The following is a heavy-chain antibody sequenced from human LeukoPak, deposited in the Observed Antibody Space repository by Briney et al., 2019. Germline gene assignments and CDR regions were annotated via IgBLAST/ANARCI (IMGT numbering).Heavy chain of an antibody. Sequence: AASVKVSCKASGGTFSSYAISWVRQAPGQGLEWMGDIIPIFGTANYAQKCQGRVTITTDESTSTAYMELSSPGAEDTAVYYCARSWSSGWSAPMRYWGQGTLVTVSS. V-gene: IGHV1-69*05. D-gene: IGHD6-19*01. CDR2: IIPIFGTA. CDR1: GGTFSSYA. CDR3: ARSWSSGWSAPMRY. J-gene: IGHJ4*02.